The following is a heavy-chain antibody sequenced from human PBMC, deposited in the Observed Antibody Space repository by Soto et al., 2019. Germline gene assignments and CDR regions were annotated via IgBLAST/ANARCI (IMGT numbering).Heavy chain of an antibody. V-gene: IGHV5-51*01. Sequence: GESLKISCKGSGYSFTSYWIGWVRQMPGKGLEWMGIIYPGDSDTRYSPSFQGQVTISADKSISTAYLQWSSLKASDTAMYYCARDYDFWSGYSYFDYWGQGTLVTVPS. CDR3: ARDYDFWSGYSYFDY. CDR1: GYSFTSYW. D-gene: IGHD3-3*01. J-gene: IGHJ4*02. CDR2: IYPGDSDT.